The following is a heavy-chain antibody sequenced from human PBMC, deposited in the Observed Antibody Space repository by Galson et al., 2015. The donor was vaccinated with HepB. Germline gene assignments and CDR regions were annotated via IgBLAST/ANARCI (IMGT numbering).Heavy chain of an antibody. J-gene: IGHJ5*02. CDR1: GFAFSSYN. CDR3: ARSPPKLRFLEAEWFDP. CDR2: ISSSGSPI. V-gene: IGHV3-48*02. D-gene: IGHD3-3*01. Sequence: SLRLSCAASGFAFSSYNMNWVRQAPGKGLEWVSYISSSGSPIYYADSEKGRFTISRDNAKKSLYLQMNSLRDEDTAVYYCARSPPKLRFLEAEWFDPWGQGTLVTVSS.